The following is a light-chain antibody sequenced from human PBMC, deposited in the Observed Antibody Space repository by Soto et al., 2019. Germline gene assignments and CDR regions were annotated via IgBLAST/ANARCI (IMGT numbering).Light chain of an antibody. J-gene: IGKJ1*01. CDR3: QQYSSWPPGWT. CDR2: GAS. V-gene: IGKV3-15*01. CDR1: QSISSD. Sequence: EIVMTQSPATLSVSPGERATLSCRASQSISSDLAWYQQKPGQSPRLLIYGASTRATGIPARFSGSGSGTEFTLTISSLQSRDIAVYYCQQYSSWPPGWTFGQGTKVEIK.